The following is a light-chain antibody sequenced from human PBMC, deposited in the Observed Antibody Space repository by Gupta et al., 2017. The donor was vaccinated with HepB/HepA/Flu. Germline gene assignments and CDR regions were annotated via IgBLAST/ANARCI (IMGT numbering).Light chain of an antibody. CDR3: QQYNNWPPLT. CDR2: GAS. Sequence: EIVTTQSPATLSVSPGDRATLSCRASQSVSSNLAWYQQKPGQAPRPLIYGASTRATGIPARFSGSGSGTEFTLTISSMQSEDFAVYYCQQYNNWPPLTFGGGTKVEIK. V-gene: IGKV3-15*01. CDR1: QSVSSN. J-gene: IGKJ4*01.